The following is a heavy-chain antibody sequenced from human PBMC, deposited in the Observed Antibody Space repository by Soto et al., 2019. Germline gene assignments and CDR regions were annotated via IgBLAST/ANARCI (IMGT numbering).Heavy chain of an antibody. CDR1: GYTLTELS. Sequence: ASVKVSCKVSGYTLTELSMHWVRQAPGKGLEWMGGFDPEDGETIYAQKFQGRVTMTEDTSTDTAYMELSSLRSEDTAVYYCATGHGSWYGGHFDYWGQGTLVTVSS. J-gene: IGHJ4*02. D-gene: IGHD2-15*01. CDR3: ATGHGSWYGGHFDY. CDR2: FDPEDGET. V-gene: IGHV1-24*01.